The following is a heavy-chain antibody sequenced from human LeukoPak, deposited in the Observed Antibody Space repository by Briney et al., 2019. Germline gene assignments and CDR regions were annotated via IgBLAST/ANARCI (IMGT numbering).Heavy chain of an antibody. Sequence: SETLSLACTVSGGSISSSSYYWGWIRQPPGKGLEWIGSIYYSGSTYYNPSLKSRVTISVDTSKNQFSLKLSSVTAADTAVYYCARDRGSSGWFRYPNDASDIWGQGTMVTVSS. CDR1: GGSISSSSYY. V-gene: IGHV4-39*07. CDR3: ARDRGSSGWFRYPNDASDI. CDR2: IYYSGST. J-gene: IGHJ3*02. D-gene: IGHD6-19*01.